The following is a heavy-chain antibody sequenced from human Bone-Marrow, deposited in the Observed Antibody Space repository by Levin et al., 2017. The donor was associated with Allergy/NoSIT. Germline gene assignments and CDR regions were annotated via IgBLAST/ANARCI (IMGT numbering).Heavy chain of an antibody. Sequence: GGSLRLSCAASGFTFSSYGMHWVRQAPGKGLEWVAVIWYDGSNKYYADSVKGRFTISRDNSKNTLYLQMNSLRAEDTAVYYCARETNYYDSSGYYYRDDAFDIWGQGTMVTVSS. CDR1: GFTFSSYG. J-gene: IGHJ3*02. CDR3: ARETNYYDSSGYYYRDDAFDI. D-gene: IGHD3-22*01. V-gene: IGHV3-33*01. CDR2: IWYDGSNK.